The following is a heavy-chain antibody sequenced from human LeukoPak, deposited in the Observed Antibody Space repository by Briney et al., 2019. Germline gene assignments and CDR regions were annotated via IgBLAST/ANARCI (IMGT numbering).Heavy chain of an antibody. CDR3: AKEIAVADLFDY. J-gene: IGHJ4*02. D-gene: IGHD6-19*01. CDR2: ISDSGGST. V-gene: IGHV3-23*01. CDR1: GFTFSSYA. Sequence: GGSLRLSCAASGFTFSSYAMSWVRQAPGKGLEGGSVISDSGGSTYYADSVKRRFTISRDNSKSTLYLQMNSLRAEDSAVYYCAKEIAVADLFDYWGQGTLVTVSS.